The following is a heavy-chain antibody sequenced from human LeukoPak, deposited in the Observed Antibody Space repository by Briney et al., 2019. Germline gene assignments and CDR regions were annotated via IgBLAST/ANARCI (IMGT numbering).Heavy chain of an antibody. V-gene: IGHV1-2*02. CDR2: INPNSGGT. D-gene: IGHD6-19*01. CDR1: GYTFTGCY. CDR3: ARAILRYSSDWYPGY. J-gene: IGHJ4*02. Sequence: ASVKVSCKASGYTFTGCYIHWVRQTPGQGLEWMGWINPNSGGTNYAQKFQGRVTMTRDTSISTAYPELSRLRSDDTAVYYCARAILRYSSDWYPGYWGQGTLVTVSS.